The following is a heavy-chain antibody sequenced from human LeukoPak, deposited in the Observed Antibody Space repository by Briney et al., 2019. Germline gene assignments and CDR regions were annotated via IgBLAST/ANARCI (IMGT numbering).Heavy chain of an antibody. CDR3: ARLLDNDSSGDPDTFDM. CDR2: IHYSGRT. V-gene: IGHV4-59*11. J-gene: IGHJ3*02. D-gene: IGHD3-22*01. Sequence: PSETLSLTCRVSGGSISRHFWSWIRQPPGKGLDWIAFIHYSGRTKYNPSLQSRVTISIDTSENNFSLKLTSVTAADTAVYYCARLLDNDSSGDPDTFDMWGQGTVVSVSS. CDR1: GGSISRHF.